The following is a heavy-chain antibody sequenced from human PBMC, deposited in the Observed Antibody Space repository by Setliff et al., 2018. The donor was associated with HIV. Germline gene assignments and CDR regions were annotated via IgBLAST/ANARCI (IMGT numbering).Heavy chain of an antibody. CDR3: AKDPRGYNYGWARTYFDY. Sequence: GGSLRLSCAASGFTFSSYAMSWVRQAPGKGLEWVSAISGSGGSTYYADSVKGRFTISRDNSKNTMYLQMNSLRAEDTAVYYCAKDPRGYNYGWARTYFDYWGQGSLVTVSS. CDR1: GFTFSSYA. CDR2: ISGSGGST. D-gene: IGHD5-18*01. V-gene: IGHV3-23*01. J-gene: IGHJ4*02.